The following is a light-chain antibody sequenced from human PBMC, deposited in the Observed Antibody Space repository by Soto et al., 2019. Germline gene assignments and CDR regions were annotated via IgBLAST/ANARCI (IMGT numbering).Light chain of an antibody. CDR3: QSYDSSLSSVV. CDR2: GNS. J-gene: IGLJ2*01. CDR1: NSNIGAGYD. V-gene: IGLV1-40*01. Sequence: VLTQPPSVSGAPGQRSTISCTGSNSNIGAGYDVHWYQLLPGTAPKLLIFGNSNRPSGVPDRFSGSKSGTSSSLAITGLEAEDEANYYCQSYDSSLSSVVFGGGTKVTVL.